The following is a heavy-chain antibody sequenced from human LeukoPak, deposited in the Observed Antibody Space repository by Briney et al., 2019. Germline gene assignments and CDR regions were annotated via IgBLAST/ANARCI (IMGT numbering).Heavy chain of an antibody. CDR1: GYTFTDYY. V-gene: IGHV1-2*02. D-gene: IGHD7-27*01. J-gene: IGHJ5*02. Sequence: ASVKVSFKASGYTFTDYYVHWVRQAPGQGLEWMGWINPNSGGTNYAQKFQGRVTMTRDTSISTAYMELSRLRSDDTAVYYCASELIGADNWFDPWGQGTLVTVSS. CDR2: INPNSGGT. CDR3: ASELIGADNWFDP.